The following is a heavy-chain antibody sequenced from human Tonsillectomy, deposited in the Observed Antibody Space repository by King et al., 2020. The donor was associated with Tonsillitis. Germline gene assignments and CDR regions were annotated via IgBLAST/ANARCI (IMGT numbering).Heavy chain of an antibody. CDR3: AKDPSCNGNYYMDV. CDR2: ISYDGSNK. D-gene: IGHD3-10*01. J-gene: IGHJ6*03. V-gene: IGHV3-30*18. Sequence: VQLVESGGGVVQPGRSLRLSCAASGSTFSSYGMHWVRQAPGKGLEWVAVISYDGSNKYYADSVKGRFTISRDNSKNTLYLQMNSLRAEDTAVYYCAKDPSCNGNYYMDVWGKGTTVTVSS. CDR1: GSTFSSYG.